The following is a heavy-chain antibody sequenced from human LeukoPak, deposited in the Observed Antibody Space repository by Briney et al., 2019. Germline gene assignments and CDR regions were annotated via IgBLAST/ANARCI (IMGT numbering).Heavy chain of an antibody. V-gene: IGHV4-38-2*02. D-gene: IGHD1-1*01. CDR3: ARDTNWNDGGDYFDY. CDR1: GYSISSGYY. Sequence: SETLSLTSTVSGYSISSGYYWGWIRQPPGKGLEWIGSIYHSGSTYYNPSLKSRVTISVDTSKNQFSLKLSSVTAADTAVYYCARDTNWNDGGDYFDYWGQGTLVTVSS. CDR2: IYHSGST. J-gene: IGHJ4*02.